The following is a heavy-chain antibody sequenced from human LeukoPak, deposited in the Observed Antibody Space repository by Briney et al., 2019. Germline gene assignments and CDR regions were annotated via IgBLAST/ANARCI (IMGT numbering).Heavy chain of an antibody. CDR3: ARRRGGGLRETLDY. D-gene: IGHD3-10*01. CDR1: GGSISSCY. V-gene: IGHV4-59*08. J-gene: IGHJ4*02. CDR2: IHYSGST. Sequence: PSETLSLTCTVSGGSISSCYWSWIRQPPGKGLEWIGYIHYSGSTNYNPSLKSRVTIPVDTSKNQFSLKLSSVTAADTAVYYCARRRGGGLRETLDYWGQGTLVTVSS.